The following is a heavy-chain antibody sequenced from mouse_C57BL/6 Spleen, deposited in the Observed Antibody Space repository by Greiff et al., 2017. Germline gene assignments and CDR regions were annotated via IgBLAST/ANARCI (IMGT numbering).Heavy chain of an antibody. Sequence: QVQLKQPGAELVMPGASVKLSCKASGYTFTSYWMHWVKQRPGQGLEWIGEIDPSDSYTNYNQKFKGKSTLTVDKSSSTAYMQLSSLTSEDSAVYYGARGYGSSPPCYFDVWGTGTTVTVSA. CDR3: ARGYGSSPPCYFDV. J-gene: IGHJ1*03. V-gene: IGHV1-69*01. D-gene: IGHD1-1*01. CDR2: IDPSDSYT. CDR1: GYTFTSYW.